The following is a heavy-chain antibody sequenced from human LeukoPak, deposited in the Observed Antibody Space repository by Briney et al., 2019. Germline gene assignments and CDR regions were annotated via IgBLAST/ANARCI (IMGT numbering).Heavy chain of an antibody. J-gene: IGHJ4*02. D-gene: IGHD5-18*01. V-gene: IGHV3-48*03. CDR2: ISSSGSAI. CDR1: GFTFSSSE. Sequence: PGGSLRLSCAASGFTFSSSEMNWVRQAPGKGLEWVSYISSSGSAIYYADSVKGRFTISRDNAKNSLYLQMNSLRTEDTAVYYCARDLGGYSYGSHFDYWGQGTLVTVSS. CDR3: ARDLGGYSYGSHFDY.